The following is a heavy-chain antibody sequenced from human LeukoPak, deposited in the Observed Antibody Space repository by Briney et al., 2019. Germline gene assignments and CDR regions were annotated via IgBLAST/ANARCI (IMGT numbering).Heavy chain of an antibody. CDR2: IYSGGST. D-gene: IGHD6-6*01. V-gene: IGHV3-53*04. Sequence: PGGSLRLSCAASGFTVSSNYMSWVRQAPGKGLEWVSVIYSGGSTYYADSVKGRFTISRHNSKNTLYLQMNSLRAEDTAVYYCARGRYSSSSRLMSWFDPWGQGTLVTVSS. J-gene: IGHJ5*02. CDR1: GFTVSSNY. CDR3: ARGRYSSSSRLMSWFDP.